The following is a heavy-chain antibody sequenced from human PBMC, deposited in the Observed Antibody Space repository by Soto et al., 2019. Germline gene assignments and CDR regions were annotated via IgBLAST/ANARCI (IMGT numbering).Heavy chain of an antibody. J-gene: IGHJ6*02. CDR1: GFTFSSYS. D-gene: IGHD4-17*01. CDR2: ISSSSSYI. CDR3: ARGIYGDYLSYYYYYGMDV. V-gene: IGHV3-21*01. Sequence: GGSLRLSCAASGFTFSSYSMNWVRQAPGKGLEWVSSISSSSSYIYYADSVKGRFTISRDNAKNSLYLQMNSLRAEDTAVYYCARGIYGDYLSYYYYYGMDVWGQGTTVTVSS.